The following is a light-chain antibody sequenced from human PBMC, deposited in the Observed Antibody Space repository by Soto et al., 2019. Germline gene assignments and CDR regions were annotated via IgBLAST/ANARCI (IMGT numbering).Light chain of an antibody. J-gene: IGLJ3*02. CDR1: SSDVGGYNY. CDR2: EVS. CDR3: QTWGTGPNWV. V-gene: IGLV2-8*01. Sequence: QSVLTQPPSASGSPGQSVTISCTGTSSDVGGYNYVSWYQQHPGKAPKLMIYEVSKRPSGVPDRFSGSKSGNTASLSVSGLQAEDEADYYCQTWGTGPNWVFGGGTKVTVL.